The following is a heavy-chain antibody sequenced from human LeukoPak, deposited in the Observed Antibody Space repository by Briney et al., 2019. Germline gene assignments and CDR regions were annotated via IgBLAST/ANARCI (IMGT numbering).Heavy chain of an antibody. CDR2: IKQDGSGK. V-gene: IGHV3-7*03. Sequence: GGSLRLSCAASGFTFSSYWMSWVRQAPGKGLEWVANIKQDGSGKYNVDSVKGRVTVSRDNTKNLLYLQMNSLRAEDRAVYYCTRVVSALGTGGVFDYWGQGTLVTVSS. J-gene: IGHJ4*02. D-gene: IGHD1-14*01. CDR3: TRVVSALGTGGVFDY. CDR1: GFTFSSYW.